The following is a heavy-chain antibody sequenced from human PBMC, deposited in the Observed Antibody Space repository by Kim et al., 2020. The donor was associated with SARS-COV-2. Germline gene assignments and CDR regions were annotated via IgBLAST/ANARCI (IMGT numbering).Heavy chain of an antibody. CDR2: ITGSGRT. Sequence: GGSLRLSCGGSGFSVSSNYMTWVRQAPGKGLEWVSVITGSGRTFYADSVQGRFTISRDNSGNTLYLQMNSLRVEDTAVYFCAKSEPHAVNPRYTYYPMDVWGQGTTVIVYS. J-gene: IGHJ6*02. V-gene: IGHV3-53*01. D-gene: IGHD3-9*01. CDR3: AKSEPHAVNPRYTYYPMDV. CDR1: GFSVSSNY.